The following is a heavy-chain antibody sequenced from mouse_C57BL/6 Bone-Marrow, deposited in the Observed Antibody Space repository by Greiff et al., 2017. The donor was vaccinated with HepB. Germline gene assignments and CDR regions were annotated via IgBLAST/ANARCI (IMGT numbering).Heavy chain of an antibody. Sequence: VQLQQSGAELVRPGASVTLSCKASGYTFTDYEMHWVKQTPVHGLEWIGAIDPETGGTAYNQKFKGKAILTADKSSSTAYMELRSLTSEDSAVYYCTKEGTLRWFAYWGQGTLVTVSA. J-gene: IGHJ3*01. CDR1: GYTFTDYE. V-gene: IGHV1-15*01. CDR3: TKEGTLRWFAY. CDR2: IDPETGGT. D-gene: IGHD1-1*01.